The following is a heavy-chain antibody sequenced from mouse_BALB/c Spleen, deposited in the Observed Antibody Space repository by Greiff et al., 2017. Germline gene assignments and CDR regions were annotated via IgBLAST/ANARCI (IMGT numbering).Heavy chain of an antibody. CDR1: GYTFTSYW. V-gene: IGHV1-7*01. CDR3: AGLLLGAMDY. Sequence: VKLQQSGAELAKPGASVKMSCKASGYTFTSYWMHWVKQRPGQGLEWIGYINPSTGYTEYNQKFKDKATLTADKSSSTAYMQLSSLTSEDSAVYYCAGLLLGAMDYWGQGTSVTVSS. J-gene: IGHJ4*01. CDR2: INPSTGYT. D-gene: IGHD2-1*01.